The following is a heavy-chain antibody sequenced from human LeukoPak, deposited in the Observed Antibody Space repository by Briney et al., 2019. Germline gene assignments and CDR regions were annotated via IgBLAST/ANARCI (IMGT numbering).Heavy chain of an antibody. CDR1: GGTFSSYA. Sequence: GASVKVSCKASGGTFSSYAISWVRQAPGQGLEWMGRIIPILGIANYAQKFQGRVTITADKSTSTAYMELSSLRSEDTAVYYCARSSVGATTDYWGQGTLVTVSS. V-gene: IGHV1-69*04. CDR3: ARSSVGATTDY. D-gene: IGHD1-26*01. J-gene: IGHJ4*02. CDR2: IIPILGIA.